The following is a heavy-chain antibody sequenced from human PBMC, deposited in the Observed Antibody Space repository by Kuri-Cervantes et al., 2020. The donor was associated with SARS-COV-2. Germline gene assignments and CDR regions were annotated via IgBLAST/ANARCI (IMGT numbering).Heavy chain of an antibody. CDR1: GSTFSSYS. CDR2: ISGSGANT. Sequence: GESLKISCAASGSTFSSYSMSWVRQAPGKGLEWVSGISGSGANTYYADSVKGWFTISRDNSKNTLYLQMNSLRAEDTAVYYCVKDSRVYYFDYWGQGTRVTVSS. V-gene: IGHV3-23*01. J-gene: IGHJ4*02. D-gene: IGHD2/OR15-2a*01. CDR3: VKDSRVYYFDY.